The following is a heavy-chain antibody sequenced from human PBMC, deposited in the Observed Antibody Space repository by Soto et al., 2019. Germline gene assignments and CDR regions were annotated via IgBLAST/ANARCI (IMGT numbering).Heavy chain of an antibody. Sequence: SLTCNVSGGSISSANYYWSWIRQRPGKGLEWIGYIHYSGSSYYNPSLKSRVIVSVDTSKNQFSVKLSSVTAADTAVYYCARATMVRGLTTNAHGRLEVWGKGTKVTVS. CDR1: GGSISSANYY. J-gene: IGHJ6*03. CDR3: ARATMVRGLTTNAHGRLEV. CDR2: IHYSGSS. D-gene: IGHD3-10*01. V-gene: IGHV4-31*03.